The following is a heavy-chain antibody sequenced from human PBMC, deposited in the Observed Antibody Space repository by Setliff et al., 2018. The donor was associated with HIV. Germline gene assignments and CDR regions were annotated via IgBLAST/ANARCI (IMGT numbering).Heavy chain of an antibody. D-gene: IGHD1-26*01. V-gene: IGHV7-4-1*02. Sequence: ASVKVSCKAPGYTFTSYAVNWVRRAPGQGLEWVGWIHTNTGDPTYAQGFTGRFVFSFDTSVSTAYLQISGLKAEDTAVYYCATRGEQLYFYGMDVWGQGTTVTVSS. CDR2: IHTNTGDP. J-gene: IGHJ6*02. CDR1: GYTFTSYA. CDR3: ATRGEQLYFYGMDV.